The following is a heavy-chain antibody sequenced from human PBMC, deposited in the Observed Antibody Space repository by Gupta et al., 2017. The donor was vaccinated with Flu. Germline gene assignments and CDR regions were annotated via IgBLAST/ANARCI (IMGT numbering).Heavy chain of an antibody. CDR1: GDSISSGDYY. CDR2: NDRNGSP. V-gene: IGHV4-30-4*08. CDR3: ARGNQPVSRRDS. Sequence: QVQLRESGPGLVKPSPTLPLTCIVSGDSISSGDYYWSWIRQLPEKGLEWIGYNDRNGSPYYNPSLKGRMTMSVETSRNQFSLNMASVTAADTAVDYCARGNQPVSRRDSWSQGSRGTVSS. D-gene: IGHD6-6*01. J-gene: IGHJ4*02.